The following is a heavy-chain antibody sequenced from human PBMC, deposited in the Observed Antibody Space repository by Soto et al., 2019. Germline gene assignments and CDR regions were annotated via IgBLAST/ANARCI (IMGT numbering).Heavy chain of an antibody. CDR2: IQYSGDT. D-gene: IGHD3-22*01. CDR3: ARHDYSDRAFEL. V-gene: IGHV4-61*08. Sequence: PSETLSLTCIVSGGSVGSGAYYWSWIRQPPGNALEWIGYIQYSGDTNYNSSLKSRVTISVDMSRNRFSLKLTSVTAADTAFYYCARHDYSDRAFELWGQGTMVTV. J-gene: IGHJ3*01. CDR1: GGSVGSGAYY.